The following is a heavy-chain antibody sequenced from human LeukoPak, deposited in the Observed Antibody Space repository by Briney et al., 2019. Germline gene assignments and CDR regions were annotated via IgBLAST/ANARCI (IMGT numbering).Heavy chain of an antibody. Sequence: ASVKVSCKVSGYTLTELSMHWVRQAPGQGLEWMGGIIPIFGTANYAQKFQGRVTMTEDTSTDTAYMELSSLRSEDTAVYYCATRGYKDYWGQGTLVTVSS. D-gene: IGHD1-1*01. V-gene: IGHV1-24*01. CDR2: IIPIFGTA. CDR1: GYTLTELS. J-gene: IGHJ4*02. CDR3: ATRGYKDY.